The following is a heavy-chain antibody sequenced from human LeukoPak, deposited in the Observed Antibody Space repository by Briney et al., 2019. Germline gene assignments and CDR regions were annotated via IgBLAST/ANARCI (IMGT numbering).Heavy chain of an antibody. CDR1: GFTFSSYA. J-gene: IGHJ6*03. CDR2: ISYDGSNK. CDR3: AKDNSGSYYSYMDV. V-gene: IGHV3-30-3*01. Sequence: GGSLRLSCAASGFTFSSYAMHWVRQAPGKGLEWVAVISYDGSNKYYADSVKGRFTISRDNSKNTLYLQMNSLRAEDTAVYYCAKDNSGSYYSYMDVWGKGTTVTVSS. D-gene: IGHD1-26*01.